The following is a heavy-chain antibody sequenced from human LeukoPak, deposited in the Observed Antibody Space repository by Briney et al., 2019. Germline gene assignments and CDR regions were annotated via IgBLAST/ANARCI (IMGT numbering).Heavy chain of an antibody. CDR1: GGTFSSYA. CDR2: IFPIFGTA. CDR3: ARELDYYGSRWFDP. D-gene: IGHD3-10*01. J-gene: IGHJ5*02. V-gene: IGHV1-69*13. Sequence: SVKDSCKASGGTFSSYAISCVRQAPGQRLEWMGGIFPIFGTANYAQKFQGRVTITADESTSTAYMELSSLRSEDTAVYYCARELDYYGSRWFDPWGQGTLVTVSS.